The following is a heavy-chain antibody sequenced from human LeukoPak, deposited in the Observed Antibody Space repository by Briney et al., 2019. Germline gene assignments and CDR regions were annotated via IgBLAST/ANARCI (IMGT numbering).Heavy chain of an antibody. CDR1: GFTFSSYG. V-gene: IGHV3-30*03. Sequence: QSGGSLRLTCAASGFTFSSYGMHWVRQAPGKGLEWVAVISYDGSNKYYADSVKGRFTISRDNSKNTLYLQMNSLRAEDTAVYYCARDPPYCGGDCYFDYWGQGTLVTVSS. CDR2: ISYDGSNK. D-gene: IGHD2-21*02. J-gene: IGHJ4*02. CDR3: ARDPPYCGGDCYFDY.